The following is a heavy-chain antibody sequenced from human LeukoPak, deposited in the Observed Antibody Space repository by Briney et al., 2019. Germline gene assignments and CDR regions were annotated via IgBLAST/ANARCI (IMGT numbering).Heavy chain of an antibody. J-gene: IGHJ4*01. CDR3: ARDGTAAGLYFDL. V-gene: IGHV3-7*01. D-gene: IGHD6-13*01. CDR1: GFTFSSYW. CDR2: TRQDGGEK. Sequence: GESLRLSCAVSGFTFSSYWMNWVCQAPGKGLEWVASTRQDGGEKSYVDSVKGRFTISRDNTIDSVYLQMSSLRAEDTAVYYCARDGTAAGLYFDLWGHGTLVTVSS.